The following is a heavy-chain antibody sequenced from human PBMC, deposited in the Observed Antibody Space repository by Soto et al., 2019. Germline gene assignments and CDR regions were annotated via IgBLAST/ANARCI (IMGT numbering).Heavy chain of an antibody. Sequence: ASVKVSCKASGYTFTGYYMHWVRQAPGQGLEWMGWINPKSGGTNYAQKFQGWVTMTRDTSISTAYMELSRLRSDDTAVYYCTREGRTTIQFDSWGRGTLVTVSS. CDR1: GYTFTGYY. V-gene: IGHV1-2*04. D-gene: IGHD4-17*01. J-gene: IGHJ4*02. CDR3: TREGRTTIQFDS. CDR2: INPKSGGT.